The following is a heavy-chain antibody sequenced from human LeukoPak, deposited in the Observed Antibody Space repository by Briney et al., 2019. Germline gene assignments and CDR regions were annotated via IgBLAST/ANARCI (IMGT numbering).Heavy chain of an antibody. V-gene: IGHV1-8*01. Sequence: ASVKVSCKASGYTFTSYDINWVRQATGQGLEWMGWMNPNSGNTGYAQKFQARVTITRDTSASTAYMELSSLRSEDTAVYYCARVTGTYFDYWGQGTLVTVSS. CDR3: ARVTGTYFDY. CDR1: GYTFTSYD. J-gene: IGHJ4*02. D-gene: IGHD3-9*01. CDR2: MNPNSGNT.